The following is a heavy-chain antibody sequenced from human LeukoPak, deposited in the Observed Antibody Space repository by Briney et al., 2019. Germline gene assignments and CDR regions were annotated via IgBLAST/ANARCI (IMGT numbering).Heavy chain of an antibody. CDR2: IYYSGST. Sequence: SETLSLTCTVSGGSISSSSYYWGWIRQPPGKGLEWIGSIYYSGSTYYNPSLKSRVTISVDTSKNQFSLKLSSVTAADTAVYYCARHGMYYYGSGSCRPFDPWGQGTLVTVSS. V-gene: IGHV4-39*01. D-gene: IGHD3-10*01. CDR1: GGSISSSSYY. CDR3: ARHGMYYYGSGSCRPFDP. J-gene: IGHJ5*02.